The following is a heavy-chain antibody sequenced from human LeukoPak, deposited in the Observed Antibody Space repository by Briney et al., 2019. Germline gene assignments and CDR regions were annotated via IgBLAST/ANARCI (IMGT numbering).Heavy chain of an antibody. CDR3: ARDAPNYDFWSGYSHLWFDP. CDR2: IYHSGST. Sequence: SETLSLTCAVSGGSISSSNWWSWVRQPPGKGLEWIGEIYHSGSTNYNPSLKSRVTISVDKSKNQFSLKLSSVTAADTAVYYCARDAPNYDFWSGYSHLWFDPWGRGTLVTVSS. CDR1: GGSISSSNW. V-gene: IGHV4-4*02. D-gene: IGHD3-3*01. J-gene: IGHJ5*02.